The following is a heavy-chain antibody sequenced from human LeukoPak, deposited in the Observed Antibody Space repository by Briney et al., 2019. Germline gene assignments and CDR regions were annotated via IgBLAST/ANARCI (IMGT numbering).Heavy chain of an antibody. Sequence: ASVKVSCKASGYTFTSYAMHWVRQAPGQRLGWMGWINAGNGNTKYSQKFQGRVTITRDTSASTAYMELSSLRSEDTAVYYCARGKNYDILTGYYRGWFDPWGQGTLVTVSS. J-gene: IGHJ5*02. CDR3: ARGKNYDILTGYYRGWFDP. V-gene: IGHV1-3*01. D-gene: IGHD3-9*01. CDR2: INAGNGNT. CDR1: GYTFTSYA.